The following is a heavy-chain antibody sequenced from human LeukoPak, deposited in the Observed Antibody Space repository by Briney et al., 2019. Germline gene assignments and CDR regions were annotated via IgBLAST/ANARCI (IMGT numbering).Heavy chain of an antibody. CDR1: GFTFNNYG. CDR2: IADGGETT. D-gene: IGHD3-22*01. V-gene: IGHV3-23*01. J-gene: IGHJ4*02. CDR3: ARKAARTSGYDY. Sequence: GSLRLSCAVSGFTFNNYGMSWVRQAPGMGLEWVSAIADGGETTYYADSVKGRFTISRDYSKNTLHLQMNSVRAEDTAVYYCARKAARTSGYDYWGQGILVTVSS.